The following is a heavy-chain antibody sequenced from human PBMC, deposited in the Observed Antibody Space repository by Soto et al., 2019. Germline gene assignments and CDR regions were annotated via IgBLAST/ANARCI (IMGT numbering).Heavy chain of an antibody. J-gene: IGHJ4*02. CDR2: IYHSGST. D-gene: IGHD3-9*01. Sequence: PSETLSLTCAVSGGSISGGGYSWSWIRQPPGKGLEWIGYIYHSGSTYYNPSLKSRVTISVDRSKNQFSLKLSSVTAADTAVYYCARLGLTYNFDYWGQGTLVTVSS. V-gene: IGHV4-30-2*01. CDR1: GGSISGGGYS. CDR3: ARLGLTYNFDY.